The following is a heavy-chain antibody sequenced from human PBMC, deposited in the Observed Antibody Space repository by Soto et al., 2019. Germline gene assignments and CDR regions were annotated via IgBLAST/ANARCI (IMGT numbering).Heavy chain of an antibody. J-gene: IGHJ5*02. V-gene: IGHV3-23*01. D-gene: IGHD5-12*01. Sequence: GGSLRLSGAASGFSFSSYAMSWVRQAPWKGLEWVSAISGSGGSTYYADSVKGRLTISRDNSKNTLYLQMNSLRVEDTAVYYCATVRGYSRYDGVPNWFDRWGQGTQVTLCS. CDR1: GFSFSSYA. CDR2: ISGSGGST. CDR3: ATVRGYSRYDGVPNWFDR.